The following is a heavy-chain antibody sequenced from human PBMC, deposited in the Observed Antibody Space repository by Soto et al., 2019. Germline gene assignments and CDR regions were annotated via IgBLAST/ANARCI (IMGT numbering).Heavy chain of an antibody. Sequence: PSETLSLTCAVSGGSVSSGSYYWSWIRQPPGKGLEWIAYIYYTGSTKYNSSLQSRVTISVDTSKNQFSLKLSSVTAADTAVYFCARGGLRPFDYWGQGTLVTVSS. V-gene: IGHV4-61*01. D-gene: IGHD5-18*01. CDR3: ARGGLRPFDY. J-gene: IGHJ4*02. CDR1: GGSVSSGSYY. CDR2: IYYTGST.